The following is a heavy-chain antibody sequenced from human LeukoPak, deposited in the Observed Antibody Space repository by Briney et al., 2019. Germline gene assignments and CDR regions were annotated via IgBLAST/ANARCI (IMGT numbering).Heavy chain of an antibody. J-gene: IGHJ4*02. CDR2: ISAYNGNT. CDR3: ARDDYRTISPKYSSGWYITGY. V-gene: IGHV1-18*01. Sequence: GASVKVSCKASGYTFTSYGISWVRQAPGQGLEWMGWISAYNGNTNYAQKLQGRVTMTTDTSTSTAYMELRSLRSDDTAVYYCARDDYRTISPKYSSGWYITGYWGQGTLVTVSS. CDR1: GYTFTSYG. D-gene: IGHD6-19*01.